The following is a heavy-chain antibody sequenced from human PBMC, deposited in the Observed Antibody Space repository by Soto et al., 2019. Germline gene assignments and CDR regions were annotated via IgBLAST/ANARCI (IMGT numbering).Heavy chain of an antibody. CDR1: GYPFTGYH. Sequence: SVKLSCKDSGYPFTGYHSHCVRQAPGQGLECMGWINPNSGGTNYAQKFQGWVTMTRDTSISAAYMDLSRLRSDDTAVYYCARDSAEVVATTCYYYYGIDFWCQGTTVTISS. CDR2: INPNSGGT. V-gene: IGHV1-2*04. J-gene: IGHJ6*02. D-gene: IGHD2-15*01. CDR3: ARDSAEVVATTCYYYYGIDF.